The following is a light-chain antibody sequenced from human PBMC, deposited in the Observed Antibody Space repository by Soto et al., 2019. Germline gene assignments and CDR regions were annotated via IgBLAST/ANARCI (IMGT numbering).Light chain of an antibody. CDR1: QSVNTY. J-gene: IGKJ4*01. V-gene: IGKV3-11*01. CDR3: QQGGS. CDR2: GAF. Sequence: EIVLTQSPATLSLSPGEGATLSCRASQSVNTYLAWYQQKPGQAPRLLIYGAFNRATGIPARFSGSGSGTYFTLTISSLEPEDFAVYYCQQGGSFGGGTKVEIK.